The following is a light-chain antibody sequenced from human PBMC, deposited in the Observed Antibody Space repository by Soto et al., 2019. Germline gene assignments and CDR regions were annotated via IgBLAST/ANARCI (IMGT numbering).Light chain of an antibody. J-gene: IGKJ1*01. CDR3: LLDYAYFWA. CDR1: QGIRSA. CDR2: AAS. Sequence: AIQLTQSPSSLSASVGDRVTITCRASQGIRSALGWYQQKPGKVPKLLIYAASTLQSGVQSRFSGSGFGTDFTLTITSLQPEDFATYYCLLDYAYFWAFGQGTKVEVK. V-gene: IGKV1-6*01.